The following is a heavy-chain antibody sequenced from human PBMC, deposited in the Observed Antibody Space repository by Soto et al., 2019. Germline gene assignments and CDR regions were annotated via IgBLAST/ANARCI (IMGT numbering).Heavy chain of an antibody. Sequence: GSLRLSCAASGFTFTSYAMNWVRQAPGKGLEWVALISYEGSSQYYAGSVKGRFTISRDSSKNTLYLQMNSLGAADTAVYYCGRCTSTSCHLGSDYWGQGTLVTVSS. CDR1: GFTFTSYA. CDR2: ISYEGSSQ. V-gene: IGHV3-30*04. J-gene: IGHJ4*02. CDR3: GRCTSTSCHLGSDY. D-gene: IGHD2-2*01.